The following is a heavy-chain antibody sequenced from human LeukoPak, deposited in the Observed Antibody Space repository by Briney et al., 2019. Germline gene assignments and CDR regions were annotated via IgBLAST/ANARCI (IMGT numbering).Heavy chain of an antibody. CDR3: ARGRRNIVVVTASPLDP. D-gene: IGHD2-21*02. CDR1: GFTFSDYY. Sequence: GGSLRLSCAASGFTFSDYYMSWIRQAPGKGLEWVSYISSSGSTIYYADSVKGRFTISGDNAKNSLYLQMNSLRAEDTAVYYCARGRRNIVVVTASPLDPWGQGTLVTVSS. CDR2: ISSSGSTI. V-gene: IGHV3-11*01. J-gene: IGHJ5*02.